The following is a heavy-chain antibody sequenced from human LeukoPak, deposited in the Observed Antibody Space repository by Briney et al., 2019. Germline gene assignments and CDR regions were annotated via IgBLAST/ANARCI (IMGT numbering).Heavy chain of an antibody. CDR1: GYTFTNYD. CDR3: ARISTYCSSTSCPPYYYGMDV. Sequence: ASVKVSCKASGYTFTNYDISWVRQAPGQSLEWMGWISAYNGNTNYAQKLQGRVTMTTDTSTSTAYMDLRSLRSDDTAVYYCARISTYCSSTSCPPYYYGMDVWGQGTTVTVSS. CDR2: ISAYNGNT. D-gene: IGHD2-2*01. V-gene: IGHV1-18*01. J-gene: IGHJ6*02.